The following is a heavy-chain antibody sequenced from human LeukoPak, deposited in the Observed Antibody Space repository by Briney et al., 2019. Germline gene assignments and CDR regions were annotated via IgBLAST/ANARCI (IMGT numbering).Heavy chain of an antibody. D-gene: IGHD2-15*01. J-gene: IGHJ3*02. CDR3: ARDLSDCSGGSYYLDAFDI. CDR2: IYYSGST. Sequence: SETLSLTCTVSGGSISSYYWSWIRQPPGKGLEWIGYIYYSGSTNYNPSLKSRVTISVDTSKNQFSLKLSSVTAADTAVYYCARDLSDCSGGSYYLDAFDIWGQGTMVTVSS. V-gene: IGHV4-59*12. CDR1: GGSISSYY.